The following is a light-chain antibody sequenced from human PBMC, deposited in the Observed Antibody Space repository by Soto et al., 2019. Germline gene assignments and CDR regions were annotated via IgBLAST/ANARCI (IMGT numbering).Light chain of an antibody. CDR3: QQDNSYSPWT. J-gene: IGKJ1*01. V-gene: IGKV1-5*01. Sequence: DIQMTQSPSTLSASVGDRVTITCRASQSISNLLAWYQQKPGKAPNLLIYDAPSLEGGVPLRFSGSGSGTEFTLTISSLQPDDFATYYCQQDNSYSPWTLGQGTKVE. CDR2: DAP. CDR1: QSISNL.